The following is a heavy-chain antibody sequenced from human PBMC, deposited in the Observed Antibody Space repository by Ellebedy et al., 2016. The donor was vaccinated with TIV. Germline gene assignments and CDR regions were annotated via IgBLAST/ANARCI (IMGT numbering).Heavy chain of an antibody. J-gene: IGHJ4*02. Sequence: SETLSLTXTVSGGSVSSGSYYWSWIRQPPGKGLEWIGYIYYSGSTNYNPSLKSRVTISVDTSKNQFSLKLSSVTAADTAVYYCARGRSEMATTNFDYWGQGTLVTVSS. D-gene: IGHD5-24*01. V-gene: IGHV4-61*01. CDR2: IYYSGST. CDR3: ARGRSEMATTNFDY. CDR1: GGSVSSGSYY.